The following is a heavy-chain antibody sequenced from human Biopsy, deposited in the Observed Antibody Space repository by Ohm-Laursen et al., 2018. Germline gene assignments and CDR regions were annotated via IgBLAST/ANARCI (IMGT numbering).Heavy chain of an antibody. D-gene: IGHD3-9*01. V-gene: IGHV1-69*01. CDR3: APQTPRDPDILTGAYHYDMAV. CDR1: GGTFSNSA. CDR2: IITFFRTV. J-gene: IGHJ6*02. Sequence: SSVKVSCKVSGGTFSNSAISWVRQAPGQGLEWMGGIITFFRTVNYAQNFQGRLTITADEFTDTAYMELRSLRSEDTAVYYCAPQTPRDPDILTGAYHYDMAVWGQGTTITVSS.